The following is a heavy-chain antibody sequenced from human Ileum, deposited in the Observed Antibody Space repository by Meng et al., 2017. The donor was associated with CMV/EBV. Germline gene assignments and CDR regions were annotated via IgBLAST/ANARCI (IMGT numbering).Heavy chain of an antibody. Sequence: AASGFTFSSNWMHGVRQAPGKELVWVSRINSDGSSTNYADSVKGRFTISRDNAKNTLYLQMNSLRAEDTAVYYCAGGVGADNWFDPWGQGTLVTVSS. CDR1: GFTFSSNW. V-gene: IGHV3-74*01. D-gene: IGHD1-26*01. CDR3: AGGVGADNWFDP. J-gene: IGHJ5*02. CDR2: INSDGSST.